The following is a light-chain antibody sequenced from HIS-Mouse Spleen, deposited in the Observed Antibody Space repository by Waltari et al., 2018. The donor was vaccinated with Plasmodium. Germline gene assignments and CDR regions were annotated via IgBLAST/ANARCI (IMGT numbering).Light chain of an antibody. V-gene: IGLV2-8*01. Sequence: QSALTQPPSASGSPGQSVTISCTGTSSDVGGYNYVPWYQQHPGKAPNLRIYEVSKRPSGVPDRFSGSKSGNTASLTVSGLQAEDESDYYCSSYAGSNNLVFGGGTKLTVL. CDR3: SSYAGSNNLV. J-gene: IGLJ2*01. CDR1: SSDVGGYNY. CDR2: EVS.